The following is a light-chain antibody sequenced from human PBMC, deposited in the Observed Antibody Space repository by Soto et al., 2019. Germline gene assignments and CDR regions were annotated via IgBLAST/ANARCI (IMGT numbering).Light chain of an antibody. Sequence: EIVLTQSPGTLSLSPGERATLSCRASQSVSSSYLAWYQQKPGQAPRLLIYGASSRATGIPDRFSGSGSGTDFTITISRLELEDFAVYSCQQYGSSPMYTFGQGTKLEIK. CDR3: QQYGSSPMYT. CDR1: QSVSSSY. CDR2: GAS. J-gene: IGKJ2*01. V-gene: IGKV3-20*01.